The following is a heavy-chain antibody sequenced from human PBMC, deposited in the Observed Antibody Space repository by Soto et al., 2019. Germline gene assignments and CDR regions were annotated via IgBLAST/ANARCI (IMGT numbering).Heavy chain of an antibody. Sequence: QVHLDQSGAEVKKPGSSVKVSCKAAGGTFSTSLIWVRQAPGQGLEWMGRIIPMLTVTNSEQKFQGRATLTADKPTSTAFLELPSRTSDDTAVYYCSVGSWSAETFDVWGQGTMVTVSS. CDR2: IIPMLTVT. CDR1: GGTFSTS. J-gene: IGHJ3*01. V-gene: IGHV1-69*02. D-gene: IGHD2-2*01. CDR3: SVGSWSAETFDV.